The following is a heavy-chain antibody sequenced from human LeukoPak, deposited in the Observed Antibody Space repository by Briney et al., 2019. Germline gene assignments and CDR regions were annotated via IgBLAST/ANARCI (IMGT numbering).Heavy chain of an antibody. Sequence: PSETLSLTCAVYGGSFSGYYWSWIRQPPGKGLEWIGEINHSGSTNYNPSLKSRVTISVDTSKNQFSLKLSSVTAADTAVYYCARAPGGSLDYWGQGTLVTVSS. D-gene: IGHD2-15*01. J-gene: IGHJ4*02. V-gene: IGHV4-34*01. CDR2: INHSGST. CDR1: GGSFSGYY. CDR3: ARAPGGSLDY.